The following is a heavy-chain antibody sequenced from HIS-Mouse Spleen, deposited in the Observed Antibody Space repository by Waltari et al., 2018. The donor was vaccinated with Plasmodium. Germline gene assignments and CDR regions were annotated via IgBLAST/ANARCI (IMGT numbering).Heavy chain of an antibody. J-gene: IGHJ4*02. V-gene: IGHV3-66*01. CDR2: IYSGGST. CDR3: ATPRVGGSYFDY. Sequence: EVQLVESGGGLVQPGGSLRLSCAASGFTVSSNYMSWVRQAPGKGLEWVSVIYSGGSTYYADSVKGRFTISRDHSKNTLYLQMNSLRAEDTAVYYCATPRVGGSYFDYWGQGTLVTVSS. D-gene: IGHD1-26*01. CDR1: GFTVSSNY.